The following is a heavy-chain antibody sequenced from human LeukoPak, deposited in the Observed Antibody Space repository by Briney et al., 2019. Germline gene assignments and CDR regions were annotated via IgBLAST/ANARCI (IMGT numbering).Heavy chain of an antibody. V-gene: IGHV1-46*01. Sequence: ASVKVSCMASGYTFTSYYMHWVRQAPGQGLEWMGIINPSGGSTTYAQKFQGRVSMTRDTSTSTVYMELSSLRSDDSAVYYCARDQGGFSHYWGQGTLVTVSS. CDR2: INPSGGST. CDR1: GYTFTSYY. D-gene: IGHD5-18*01. J-gene: IGHJ4*02. CDR3: ARDQGGFSHY.